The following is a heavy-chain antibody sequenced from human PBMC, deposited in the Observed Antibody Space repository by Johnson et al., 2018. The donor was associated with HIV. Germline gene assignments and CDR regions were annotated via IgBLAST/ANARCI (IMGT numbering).Heavy chain of an antibody. CDR2: IRYDGSNK. Sequence: QLMESVGGVVQPGRSLRLSCAASGFTFSTYGMHWVRQAPGKGLGWVAFIRYDGSNKYYADSVKGRFTISRDNSKNTLYLQMNSLRVEDTAVYYCAKHPDALDICGQETMVTVSS. V-gene: IGHV3-30*02. CDR3: AKHPDALDI. CDR1: GFTFSTYG. J-gene: IGHJ3*02.